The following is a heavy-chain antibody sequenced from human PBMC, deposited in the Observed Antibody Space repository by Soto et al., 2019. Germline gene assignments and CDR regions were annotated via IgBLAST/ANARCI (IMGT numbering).Heavy chain of an antibody. CDR2: IYYSGST. CDR3: ARARELAGLDY. CDR1: GGSISSYY. Sequence: QVQLQESGPGLVKPSETLSLTCTVSGGSISSYYWSWIRQPPGKGLEWIGYIYYSGSTNYNPSLKGRVTISVDTSKNQFSLKLSSVTAADTAVYYCARARELAGLDYWGQGTLVTVSS. J-gene: IGHJ4*02. D-gene: IGHD1-26*01. V-gene: IGHV4-59*01.